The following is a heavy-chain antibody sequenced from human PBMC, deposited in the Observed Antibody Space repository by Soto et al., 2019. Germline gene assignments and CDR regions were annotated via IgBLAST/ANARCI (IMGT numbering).Heavy chain of an antibody. CDR3: ARGGHRRSPPFAS. V-gene: IGHV1-69*01. CDR1: GGTFNSYA. J-gene: IGHJ5*01. Sequence: QVQLVQSGAEVKKPGSSVRVSCKASGGTFNSYAINWVRQAPGQGLEWMGGIGPFFTTANYAQKFQGRVTITGDDSRGPAHRGVARQRSENPPVYSWARGGHRRSPPFASWAQQPLVTFSS. CDR2: IGPFFTTA.